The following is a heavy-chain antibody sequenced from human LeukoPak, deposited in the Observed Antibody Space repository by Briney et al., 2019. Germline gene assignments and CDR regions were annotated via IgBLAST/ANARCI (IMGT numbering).Heavy chain of an antibody. CDR1: GFTFRSHW. V-gene: IGHV3-74*01. D-gene: IGHD5-12*01. CDR3: ARDSGYGFDH. CDR2: INNDGRST. J-gene: IGHJ4*02. Sequence: GGSLRLTCAASGFTFRSHWMHWVRQAPGKGLVWVSRINNDGRSTSYADSVKGRLTVSRDNAKNTLYLQMNSLKAEDTAVYYCARDSGYGFDHWGQGTPVTVPS.